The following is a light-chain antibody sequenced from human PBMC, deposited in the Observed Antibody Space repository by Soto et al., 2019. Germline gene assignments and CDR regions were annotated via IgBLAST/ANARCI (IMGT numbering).Light chain of an antibody. CDR2: GAS. J-gene: IGKJ1*01. Sequence: EIVLTQSPGTLPLSPGERATLSCRASQSVSSSYLAWYQQRPGQAPRLLIYGASSRATGIPDRFSGSGSGTDFTLTISRVEPEDFAVYYCQEYGSSRTFGQGTKVEIK. V-gene: IGKV3-20*01. CDR3: QEYGSSRT. CDR1: QSVSSSY.